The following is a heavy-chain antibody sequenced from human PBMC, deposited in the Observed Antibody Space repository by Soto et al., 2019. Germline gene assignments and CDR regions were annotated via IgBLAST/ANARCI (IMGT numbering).Heavy chain of an antibody. CDR2: INHSGST. J-gene: IGHJ6*02. CDR1: GGSFSCYY. Sequence: ASETLSLTCAVYGGSFSCYYWSWIRQPPGKGLEWIGEINHSGSTNYNPSLKSRVTISVDTSKNQFSLKLSSVTAADTAVYYCARGLIRHYDFWSGYSYGMDVWGQGTTVTVSS. CDR3: ARGLIRHYDFWSGYSYGMDV. V-gene: IGHV4-34*01. D-gene: IGHD3-3*01.